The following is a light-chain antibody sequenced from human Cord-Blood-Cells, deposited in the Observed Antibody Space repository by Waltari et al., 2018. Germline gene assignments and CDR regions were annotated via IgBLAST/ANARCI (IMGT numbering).Light chain of an antibody. CDR1: QSVSSY. J-gene: IGKJ4*01. CDR3: QQRSNWPPRLT. V-gene: IGKV3-11*01. CDR2: DAS. Sequence: EIVLTQSPATLSLSPGESAPLSCRASQSVSSYLAWYQQKPGQAPRLLIYDASNRATGIPARFSGSGSGTDFTLTISSLEPEDFAVYYCQQRSNWPPRLTFGGGTKVEIK.